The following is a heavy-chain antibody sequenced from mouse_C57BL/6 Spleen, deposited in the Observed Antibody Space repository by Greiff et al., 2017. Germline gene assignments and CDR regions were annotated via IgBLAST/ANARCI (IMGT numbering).Heavy chain of an antibody. CDR1: GYAFSSYW. CDR2: IYPGDGDT. J-gene: IGHJ2*01. Sequence: VQLQQSGAELVKPGASVKISCKASGYAFSSYWMNWVKQRPGKGLEWIGQIYPGDGDTNYNGKFKGKAKLTADKSSSTAYMQLSSLTAEDSAVYFCARGLLNYFDYWGQGTTLTVSS. V-gene: IGHV1-80*01. CDR3: ARGLLNYFDY. D-gene: IGHD2-10*01.